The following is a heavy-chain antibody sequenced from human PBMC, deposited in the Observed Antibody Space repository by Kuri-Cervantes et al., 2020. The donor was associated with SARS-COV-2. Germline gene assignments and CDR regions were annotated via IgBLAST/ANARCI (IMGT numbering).Heavy chain of an antibody. D-gene: IGHD3-9*01. J-gene: IGHJ4*02. CDR3: ARHDAPYFEIDY. CDR1: GGSISSSSYY. Sequence: WGSLRLTCTVPGGSISSSSYYWGWIRQPPGNGLEWIGNIYYSGSTYYNPSLKSRVTISVDMSKNQFSLKLSSVTAADTAMYYCARHDAPYFEIDYWGQGTLVTVSS. CDR2: IYYSGST. V-gene: IGHV4-39*01.